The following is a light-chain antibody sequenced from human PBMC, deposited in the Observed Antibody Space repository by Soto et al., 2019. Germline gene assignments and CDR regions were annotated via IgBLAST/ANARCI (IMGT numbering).Light chain of an antibody. V-gene: IGLV2-14*01. CDR2: EVT. Sequence: QSALTQPASVSGSHGQSITISCSGTSSDVGAHDFVSWYQHHPDKAPKVIIFEVTKRPSGVSDRFSGSKTGNTASLTISGLQAEDEADYYCNSYTLSKTVIFGGGTKVTVL. CDR3: NSYTLSKTVI. CDR1: SSDVGAHDF. J-gene: IGLJ2*01.